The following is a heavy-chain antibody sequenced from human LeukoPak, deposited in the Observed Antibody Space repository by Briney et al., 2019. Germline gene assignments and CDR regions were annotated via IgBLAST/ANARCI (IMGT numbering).Heavy chain of an antibody. Sequence: GGSLRLSCAASGFTFTTYWMSWVRQAPGKGLEWVANINQGGSEKYYVDSVKGRFTISRDNAKNLLYLQMNSLRVEDTAVYYCARDSGLGAHIWGQGTMVTVSS. J-gene: IGHJ3*02. CDR3: ARDSGLGAHI. V-gene: IGHV3-7*01. CDR1: GFTFTTYW. D-gene: IGHD1-26*01. CDR2: INQGGSEK.